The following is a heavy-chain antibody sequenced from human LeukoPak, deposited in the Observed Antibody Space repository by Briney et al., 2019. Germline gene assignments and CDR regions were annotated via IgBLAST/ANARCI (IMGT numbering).Heavy chain of an antibody. CDR2: INTNTGNP. Sequence: GASVKVSCKASGYTFTSYAMNWVRQAPGQGLEWMGWINTNTGNPTYAQGFTGRFVFSLDTSVSTAYLQISSLKAEDTAVYYCARSDYDILTGTGDAFDIWGQGTMVTVSS. CDR3: ARSDYDILTGTGDAFDI. J-gene: IGHJ3*02. D-gene: IGHD3-9*01. CDR1: GYTFTSYA. V-gene: IGHV7-4-1*02.